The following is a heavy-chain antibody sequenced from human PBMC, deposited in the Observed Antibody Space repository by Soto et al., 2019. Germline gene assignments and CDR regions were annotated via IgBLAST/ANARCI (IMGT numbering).Heavy chain of an antibody. V-gene: IGHV6-1*01. CDR1: GDSVSSNSAA. CDR2: TYYRSKWYN. J-gene: IGHJ4*02. CDR3: ARVGYSSGWSNPYFDY. D-gene: IGHD6-19*01. Sequence: SQTLSLTCAISGDSVSSNSAAWNWIRQSPSRGLEWLGRTYYRSKWYNDYAVSVKSRITINPDTSKNQFSLQLNSVTPEDTAVYYCARVGYSSGWSNPYFDYWGQGTLVTVSS.